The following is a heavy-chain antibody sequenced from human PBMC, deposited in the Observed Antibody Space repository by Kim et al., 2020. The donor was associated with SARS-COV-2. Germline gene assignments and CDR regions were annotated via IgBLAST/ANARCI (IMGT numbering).Heavy chain of an antibody. J-gene: IGHJ4*02. V-gene: IGHV3-30-3*01. D-gene: IGHD6-19*01. Sequence: GGSLRLSCAASGFTFSTYPMHWVRQAPGKGLEWVSFISYDGSNKYYTDSVKGRFTISRDNSRNMLYLQMNSLTPEDTAMYYCASDTHAIVAVAVGVYWGQGTLVTVSS. CDR3: ASDTHAIVAVAVGVY. CDR2: ISYDGSNK. CDR1: GFTFSTYP.